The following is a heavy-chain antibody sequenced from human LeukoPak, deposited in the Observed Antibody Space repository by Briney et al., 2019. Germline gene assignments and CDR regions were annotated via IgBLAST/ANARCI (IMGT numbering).Heavy chain of an antibody. CDR1: GGSISSNNW. D-gene: IGHD1-1*01. J-gene: IGHJ4*02. V-gene: IGHV4-4*02. Sequence: SETPSLTCAVSGGSISSNNWWGWVRQPPGKGLAWIGEIYHSGSPNYNPSLKSRVTISVDKSRNHFSLNLSSVTAADTAVYYCARASGYSYQAPDYWGQGTLVTVSS. CDR3: ARASGYSYQAPDY. CDR2: IYHSGSP.